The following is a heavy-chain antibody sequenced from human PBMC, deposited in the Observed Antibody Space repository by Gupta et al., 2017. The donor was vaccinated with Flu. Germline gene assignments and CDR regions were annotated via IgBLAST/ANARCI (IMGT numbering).Heavy chain of an antibody. D-gene: IGHD1-26*01. V-gene: IGHV1-8*01. Sequence: QVQLVQSGAEVKKPGTSVKVSCKASGYTSTSYDLNWVRQATGQGLEWMGWMNPNSGNTGYAQKFQGRVTMTRNTSISTAYMELSSLRSEDTAVYYCARGLVGATTVDYWGQGTLVTVSS. J-gene: IGHJ4*02. CDR1: GYTSTSYD. CDR2: MNPNSGNT. CDR3: ARGLVGATTVDY.